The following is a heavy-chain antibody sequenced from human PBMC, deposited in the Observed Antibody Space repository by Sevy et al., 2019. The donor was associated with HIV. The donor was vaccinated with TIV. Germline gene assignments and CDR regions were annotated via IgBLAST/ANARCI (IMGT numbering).Heavy chain of an antibody. Sequence: SETLSLTCTVSGGSISSLNYYWSWIRQHPGKGLEWIGYISYSGRASYNPSLKSRLTISLDTSKNQFSLRLSSVTAADTALFYCARANAYLTSDAFDLWGQGIMVTVSS. D-gene: IGHD1-26*01. CDR2: ISYSGRA. V-gene: IGHV4-31*03. CDR1: GGSISSLNYY. J-gene: IGHJ3*01. CDR3: ARANAYLTSDAFDL.